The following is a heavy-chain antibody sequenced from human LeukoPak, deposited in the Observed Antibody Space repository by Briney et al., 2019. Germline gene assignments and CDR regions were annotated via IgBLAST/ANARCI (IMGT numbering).Heavy chain of an antibody. CDR3: AKIGAAGASDY. CDR2: VSGNGGTT. CDR1: GFTFSSFA. Sequence: GRSLRLSCAASGFTFSSFAKTWVRQAPGKGLEWVSSVSGNGGTTYYADSVKGRFTISRDNSKNTLYLQMNSLRAEDTAVYYCAKIGAAGASDYWGQGALVTVSS. J-gene: IGHJ4*02. D-gene: IGHD6-13*01. V-gene: IGHV3-23*01.